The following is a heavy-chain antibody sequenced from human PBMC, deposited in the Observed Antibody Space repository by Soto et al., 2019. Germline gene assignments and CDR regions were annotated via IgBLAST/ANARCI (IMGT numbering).Heavy chain of an antibody. Sequence: PSETLSLTSTASGGSISSGGYYWSWIRQHPGKGQEWIGYIYYSGSTYYNPSLKSRVTISVDTSKNQFSLKLSSVTAADTAVYYCARVGYQLLFRPHPGYMDVWGKGTTVTVSS. V-gene: IGHV4-31*03. J-gene: IGHJ6*03. CDR2: IYYSGST. D-gene: IGHD2-2*01. CDR3: ARVGYQLLFRPHPGYMDV. CDR1: GGSISSGGYY.